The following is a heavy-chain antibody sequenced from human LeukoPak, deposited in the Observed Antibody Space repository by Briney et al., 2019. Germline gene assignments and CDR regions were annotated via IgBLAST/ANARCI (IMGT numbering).Heavy chain of an antibody. Sequence: GASVKVSCKASGYTFTSYGINWVRQAPGQGLEWMGWISAYNSNTHYAQKLQGRVTMTTDTSTSTAYMELRSLRSDDTAVYYCARGHLYYYDSSGYPYYWGEGTLVTVSS. CDR1: GYTFTSYG. V-gene: IGHV1-18*01. D-gene: IGHD3-22*01. CDR2: ISAYNSNT. CDR3: ARGHLYYYDSSGYPYY. J-gene: IGHJ4*02.